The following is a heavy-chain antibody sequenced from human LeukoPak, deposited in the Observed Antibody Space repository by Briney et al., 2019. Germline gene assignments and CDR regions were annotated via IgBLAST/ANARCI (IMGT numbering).Heavy chain of an antibody. D-gene: IGHD1-26*01. V-gene: IGHV3-48*02. CDR2: ISSSSI. CDR3: ARAGQGGSGSYYGRYYYDY. J-gene: IGHJ4*02. CDR1: GFTFSSYS. Sequence: GGSLRLSCAASGFTFSSYSMNWVRQAPGKGLEWISYISSSSIYYADSVKGRFTVSRDNAKNSLYQQMNSLRDEDTAVYYCARAGQGGSGSYYGRYYYDYWGQGTLVTVSS.